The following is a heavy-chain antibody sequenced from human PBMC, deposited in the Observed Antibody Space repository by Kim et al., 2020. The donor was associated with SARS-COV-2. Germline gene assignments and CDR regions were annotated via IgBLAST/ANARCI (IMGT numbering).Heavy chain of an antibody. Sequence: GSLRLSCAASGFTFNTFAMTWVRQAPGKGLEWVANIKKDGTDKYYLDSVKGRFTISRDNAKNSLYLQMNSVRAEDTAMYYCARISLAAVDSDFWGQGTQVTVSS. CDR2: IKKDGTDK. D-gene: IGHD6-13*01. J-gene: IGHJ4*02. CDR1: GFTFNTFA. CDR3: ARISLAAVDSDF. V-gene: IGHV3-7*03.